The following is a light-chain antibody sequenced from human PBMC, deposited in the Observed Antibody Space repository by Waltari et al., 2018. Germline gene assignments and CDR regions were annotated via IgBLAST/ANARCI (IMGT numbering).Light chain of an antibody. CDR1: QDISRH. CDR2: DVS. Sequence: DFQLTQSPSFLSASVGDRVTITCRASQDISRHLVWYQQKPGEAPKLLIYDVSTLQSGVPSRFSGSGFGTEFTLTISSLQPEDSATYYCQKLDNYPPPTFGQGTRLEI. J-gene: IGKJ5*01. CDR3: QKLDNYPPPT. V-gene: IGKV1-9*01.